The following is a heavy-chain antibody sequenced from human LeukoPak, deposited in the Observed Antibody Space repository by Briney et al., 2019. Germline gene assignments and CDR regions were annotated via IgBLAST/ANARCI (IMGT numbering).Heavy chain of an antibody. CDR2: IRYDGSNK. CDR3: AKDRWPDNWFDP. V-gene: IGHV3-30*02. J-gene: IGHJ5*02. D-gene: IGHD4-23*01. CDR1: GFTFSSYG. Sequence: GGSLRLSCAASGFTFSSYGMHWVRQAPGKGLEWVAFIRYDGSNKYYADSVKGRFTTSRDNSKNTPYLQMNSLRAEDTAVYYCAKDRWPDNWFDPWGQGTLVTVSS.